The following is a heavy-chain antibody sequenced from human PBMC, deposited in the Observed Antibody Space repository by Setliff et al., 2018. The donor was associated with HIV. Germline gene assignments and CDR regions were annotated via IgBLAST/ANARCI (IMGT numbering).Heavy chain of an antibody. CDR3: ARRRGIEFYFDI. Sequence: SETLSLTCTVSGDSISSIDYYWGWIRQPPGEGLEWIGSIYYSGSTNYNPSLKSRVTISVDTSKNQFSLKLSSVTAADTAVYYCARRRGIEFYFDIWGQGTPVTVSS. CDR2: IYYSGST. CDR1: GDSISSIDYY. J-gene: IGHJ4*02. D-gene: IGHD3-10*01. V-gene: IGHV4-39*01.